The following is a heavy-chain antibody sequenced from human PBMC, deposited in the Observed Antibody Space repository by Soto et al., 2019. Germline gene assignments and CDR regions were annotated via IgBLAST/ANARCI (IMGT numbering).Heavy chain of an antibody. CDR3: VKDRDSNSWPSRDI. D-gene: IGHD3-22*01. CDR2: ISPKSGSI. J-gene: IGHJ6*02. CDR1: GYTFTRNG. V-gene: IGHV1-18*01. Sequence: ASVKVSCTSSGYTFTRNGISWVRQAPGQGLEWMGWISPKSGSIKYAQKFQGRVIMTTDTSTSTAYMELRSLRSDDTAVYYCVKDRDSNSWPSRDIWGPGTTVTVSS.